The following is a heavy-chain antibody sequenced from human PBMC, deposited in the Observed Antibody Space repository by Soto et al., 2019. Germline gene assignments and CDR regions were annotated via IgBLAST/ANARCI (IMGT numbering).Heavy chain of an antibody. CDR3: ARVGDIVVVPAATFAFDI. CDR1: GFTFSDYY. V-gene: IGHV3-11*01. J-gene: IGHJ3*02. Sequence: GESLRLSCAASGFTFSDYYMSWIRQAPGKGLEWVSYISSSGSTIYYADSVKGRFTISRDNAKNSLYLQMNSLRAEDTAVYYCARVGDIVVVPAATFAFDIWGQGTMVTVSS. CDR2: ISSSGSTI. D-gene: IGHD2-2*01.